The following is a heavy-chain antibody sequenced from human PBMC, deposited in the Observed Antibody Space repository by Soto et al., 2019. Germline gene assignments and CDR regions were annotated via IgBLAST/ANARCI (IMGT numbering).Heavy chain of an antibody. J-gene: IGHJ6*02. CDR3: ARGEYCTNGVCYTVGMDV. Sequence: ASVKVSCKASGYTFTSYDINWVRQATGQGLEWMGWMNPNSGNTGYAQKFQGRVTMTRNTSISTAYMELSSLRSEDTAVYYCARGEYCTNGVCYTVGMDVWGQGTTVTVSS. V-gene: IGHV1-8*01. CDR1: GYTFTSYD. D-gene: IGHD2-8*01. CDR2: MNPNSGNT.